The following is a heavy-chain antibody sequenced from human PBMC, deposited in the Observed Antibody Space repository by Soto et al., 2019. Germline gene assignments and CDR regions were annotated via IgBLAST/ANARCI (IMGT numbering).Heavy chain of an antibody. D-gene: IGHD3-10*01. CDR3: ARDRRYYYGSGSYWRSGMDV. J-gene: IGHJ6*02. CDR1: GFTFSSYD. V-gene: IGHV3-13*01. CDR2: IGTAGDT. Sequence: GFLRLSCAASGFTFSSYDMHWVRQATGKGLEWVSAIGTAGDTYYPGSVKGRFTISRENAKNSLYLQMNSLRAGDTAVYYCARDRRYYYGSGSYWRSGMDVWGQGTTVTVSS.